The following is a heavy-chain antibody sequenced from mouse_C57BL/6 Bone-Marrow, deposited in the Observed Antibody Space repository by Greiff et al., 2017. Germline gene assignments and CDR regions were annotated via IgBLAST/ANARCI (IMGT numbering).Heavy chain of an antibody. CDR3: ARIYYYGSSHWYFDV. CDR1: GYTFPSYG. Sequence: VQLQQSGAELARPGASVKLSCKASGYTFPSYGISWVKQRTGQGLEWIGEIYPRSGNTYYNEKFKGKATLTADKSSSTAYMELRSLPSEDSAVYFCARIYYYGSSHWYFDVWGTGTTVTVSS. V-gene: IGHV1-81*01. J-gene: IGHJ1*03. D-gene: IGHD1-1*01. CDR2: IYPRSGNT.